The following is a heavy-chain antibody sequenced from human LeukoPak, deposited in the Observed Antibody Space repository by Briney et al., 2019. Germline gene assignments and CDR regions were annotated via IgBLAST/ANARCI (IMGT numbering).Heavy chain of an antibody. CDR1: GGSFSGYY. CDR2: INHSGST. Sequence: SETLSLTCAVYGGSFSGYYWSWIRQPPGKGLEWIGEINHSGSTNYNPSLKSRVTISVDTSKNQFSLKLSSVTAADTAVYYCARHSGPGRQWLVRETKPRGYYFDYWGQGTLVTVSS. CDR3: ARHSGPGRQWLVRETKPRGYYFDY. D-gene: IGHD6-19*01. J-gene: IGHJ4*02. V-gene: IGHV4-34*01.